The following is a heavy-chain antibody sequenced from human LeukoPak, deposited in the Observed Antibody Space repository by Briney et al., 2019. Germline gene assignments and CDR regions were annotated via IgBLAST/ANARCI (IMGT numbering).Heavy chain of an antibody. CDR2: IYSGGST. Sequence: GGSLTLSCAASGFTVSSNYRSWVRQAPGKGLEWVSVIYSGGSTYYADSVKGRVTISRDNSKNTLYLQMNSVRAEDTAVYYCARGPYYYDSRRPSSGGNWGQGTLVTVSS. CDR1: GFTVSSNY. CDR3: ARGPYYYDSRRPSSGGN. D-gene: IGHD3-22*01. V-gene: IGHV3-66*01. J-gene: IGHJ4*02.